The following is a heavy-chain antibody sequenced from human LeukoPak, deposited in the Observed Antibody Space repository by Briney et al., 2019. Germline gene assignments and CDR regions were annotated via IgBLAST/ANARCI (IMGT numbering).Heavy chain of an antibody. V-gene: IGHV1-46*01. Sequence: ASVMVSFKASGYTFTICYLHWVRQAPGQGLEWMGIINPNGGGTTYAQKFQDRVTMTRDTSMSTVYMEPSSLRSEDTAVYYCAREYGGNRFDYWGQGTLVTVSS. CDR1: GYTFTICY. D-gene: IGHD4-23*01. CDR2: INPNGGGT. J-gene: IGHJ4*02. CDR3: AREYGGNRFDY.